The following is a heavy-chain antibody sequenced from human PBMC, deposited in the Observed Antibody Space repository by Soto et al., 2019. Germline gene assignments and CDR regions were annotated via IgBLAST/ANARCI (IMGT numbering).Heavy chain of an antibody. CDR2: ISYTGSTI. CDR1: EFTFSNYE. J-gene: IGHJ4*02. V-gene: IGHV3-48*03. D-gene: IGHD3-22*01. Sequence: EGSLRLSCVGSEFTFSNYEMNWVRQAPGKGLEWVSYISYTGSTIYYADSVRGRFTISRDNSKNSLYLQMNSLRAEDTAVYYCARGLRNYYDRSGLHYWGQGTLVTVSS. CDR3: ARGLRNYYDRSGLHY.